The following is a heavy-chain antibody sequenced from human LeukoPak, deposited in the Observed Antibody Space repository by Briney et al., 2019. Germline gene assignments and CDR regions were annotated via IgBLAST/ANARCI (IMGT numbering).Heavy chain of an antibody. CDR2: ICYSGST. J-gene: IGHJ5*02. V-gene: IGHV4-39*07. CDR3: ERPEGDPGWFDP. Sequence: PETLSLTCTVSGGSISSSSYYWGWIRQPPGKGLELIGSICYSGSTYYNASLKGRVTISVDTSKNQFYLKLSSVTAADTAVYYRERPEGDPGWFDPWGQGTLVTVSS. D-gene: IGHD2-21*02. CDR1: GGSISSSSYY.